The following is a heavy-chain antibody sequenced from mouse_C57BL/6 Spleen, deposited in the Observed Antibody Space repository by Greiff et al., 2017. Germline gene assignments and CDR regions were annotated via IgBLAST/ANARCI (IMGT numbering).Heavy chain of an antibody. Sequence: VQLQQSGPELVKPGASVKIPCKASGYTFTDYNMDWVKQSHGKSLEWIGDINPNNGGPSYNQKFKGKATLTVDKSSSTAYMELRSLTSEDTAVYYCAREGDWDSWFAYWGQGTLVTVSA. CDR3: AREGDWDSWFAY. CDR2: INPNNGGP. CDR1: GYTFTDYN. V-gene: IGHV1-18*01. J-gene: IGHJ3*01. D-gene: IGHD4-1*01.